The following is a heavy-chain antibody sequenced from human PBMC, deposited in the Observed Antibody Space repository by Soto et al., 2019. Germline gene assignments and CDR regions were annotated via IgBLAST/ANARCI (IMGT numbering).Heavy chain of an antibody. V-gene: IGHV3-7*03. J-gene: IGHJ6*02. CDR1: GFTFSSYW. CDR3: ARDPSLTGYYKRDYYYGMDV. D-gene: IGHD3-9*01. Sequence: GGSLRLSCAASGFTFSSYWMSWVRQAPGKGLEWVANIKQDGSEKYYVDSAKGRFTISRDNAKNSLYLQMNSLRAEDTALYYCARDPSLTGYYKRDYYYGMDVWGQGTTVTVSS. CDR2: IKQDGSEK.